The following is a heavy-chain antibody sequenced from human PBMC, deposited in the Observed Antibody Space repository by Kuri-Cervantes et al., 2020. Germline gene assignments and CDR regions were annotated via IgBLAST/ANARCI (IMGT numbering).Heavy chain of an antibody. Sequence: GESLKISCKGSGYSFTSYWIGWVRQMPGKGLEWMGIIYPGDSDTRYSPSFQGQVTISADKSISTAYLQWSSLKASDTAMYYCARPDRDCSGGSCPDAFDIWGQGTMVTVSS. CDR1: GYSFTSYW. CDR2: IYPGDSDT. D-gene: IGHD2-15*01. V-gene: IGHV5-51*01. CDR3: ARPDRDCSGGSCPDAFDI. J-gene: IGHJ3*02.